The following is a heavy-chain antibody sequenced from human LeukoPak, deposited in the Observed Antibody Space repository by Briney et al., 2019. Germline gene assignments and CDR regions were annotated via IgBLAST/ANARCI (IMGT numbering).Heavy chain of an antibody. CDR2: ISYDGSNK. D-gene: IGHD6-13*01. CDR3: AKRQGRAAPAFDY. J-gene: IGHJ4*02. V-gene: IGHV3-30*18. Sequence: PGRSLRLSCAASGFTFSNYGMHWVRQAPGKGLEWVAVISYDGSNKYYADSVKGRFTISRDNSKNTLYLQMNSLRAEDTAVYYCAKRQGRAAPAFDYWGQGTLVTVSS. CDR1: GFTFSNYG.